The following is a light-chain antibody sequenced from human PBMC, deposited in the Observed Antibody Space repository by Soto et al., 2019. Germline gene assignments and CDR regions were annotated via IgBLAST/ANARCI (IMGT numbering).Light chain of an antibody. CDR1: QSVSNF. Sequence: IMLTKSPGTLSLSPGDRATLSCRASQSVSNFLAWYQQKPVQAPRLLIYDTSNRATGIPARFSGSGSGTDFTLTINILEPEDFALYCCQQRRYRPIRFAEVRRLEI. CDR3: QQRRYRPIR. J-gene: IGKJ5*01. CDR2: DTS. V-gene: IGKV3-11*01.